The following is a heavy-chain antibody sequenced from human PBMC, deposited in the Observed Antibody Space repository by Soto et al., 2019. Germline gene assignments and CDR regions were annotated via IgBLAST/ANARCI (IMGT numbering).Heavy chain of an antibody. CDR1: GYLFTSYW. J-gene: IGHJ6*02. Sequence: PGESLKICFTGCGYLFTSYWISWVRQMTGKCLEWMWRVDPSDSYTNYSPSFQGHVTISADKSISTAYLQRSSLKASDTDMYYCETHQDIVVVPDYGMDVWGQGTTVPVYS. V-gene: IGHV5-10-1*01. D-gene: IGHD2-2*01. CDR3: ETHQDIVVVPDYGMDV. CDR2: VDPSDSYT.